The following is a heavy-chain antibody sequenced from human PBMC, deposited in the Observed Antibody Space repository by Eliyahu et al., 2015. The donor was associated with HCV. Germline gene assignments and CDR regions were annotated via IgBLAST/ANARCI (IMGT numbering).Heavy chain of an antibody. D-gene: IGHD1-26*01. V-gene: IGHV4-39*01. CDR2: INXSGST. CDR3: ARRVGAPGAEYFQH. CDR1: GGSXRXVXST. J-gene: IGHJ1*01. Sequence: QLQLQESGPGLVKPSETLSLTCTVSGGSXRXVXSTWGWIRQPPGKGLXWIVSINXSGSTYYXPSLKSRVTISVDTSKNQFSLKLSSVTAADTAVYXCARRVGAPGAEYFQHWGQGTLVTVSS.